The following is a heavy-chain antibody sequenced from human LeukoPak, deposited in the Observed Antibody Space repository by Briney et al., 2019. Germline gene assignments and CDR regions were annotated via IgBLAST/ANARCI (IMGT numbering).Heavy chain of an antibody. V-gene: IGHV4-4*02. D-gene: IGHD3-3*01. CDR1: GGSISSSNW. J-gene: IGHJ5*02. Sequence: PSETLSLTCAVSGGSISSSNWWSWVRQPPGKGLEWIGEIYHSGSTNYSPSLNSRVTISVVTSKDQFILQLNSVTAADTAVYYCVRHDGRGGSTMGAFDPWGQGSLVTVSS. CDR3: VRHDGRGGSTMGAFDP. CDR2: IYHSGST.